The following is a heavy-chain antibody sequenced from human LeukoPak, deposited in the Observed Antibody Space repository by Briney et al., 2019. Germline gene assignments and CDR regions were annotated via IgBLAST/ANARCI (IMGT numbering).Heavy chain of an antibody. CDR2: IYYSGTT. CDR3: ARGGFMITFGGVIVIRGDWFDP. V-gene: IGHV4-59*12. CDR1: GGSTTGSY. D-gene: IGHD3-16*02. Sequence: SETLSLTCTVSGGSTTGSYWSWVRQPPGKGLEWIGYIYYSGTTNYNPSLKSRVTISVDTSKNQFSLKLSSVTAADTAVYYCARGGFMITFGGVIVIRGDWFDPWGQGTLVTVSS. J-gene: IGHJ5*02.